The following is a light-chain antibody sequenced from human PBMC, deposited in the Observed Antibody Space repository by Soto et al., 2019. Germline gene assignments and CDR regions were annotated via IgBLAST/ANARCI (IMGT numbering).Light chain of an antibody. CDR3: QQSGGSPPHT. CDR1: QSISRYY. Sequence: WTESPGTLSLSPGERATISCRARQSISRYYLAWYQHKPGQAPRLLMNGASSRATGIPHRFSGSGSGTPFSLTISSLEPEDCGVYYCQQSGGSPPHTFGQGTRLE. CDR2: GAS. J-gene: IGKJ2*01. V-gene: IGKV3-20*01.